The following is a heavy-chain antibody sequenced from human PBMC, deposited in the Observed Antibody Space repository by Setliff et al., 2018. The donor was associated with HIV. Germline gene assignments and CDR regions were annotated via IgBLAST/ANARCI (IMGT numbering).Heavy chain of an antibody. CDR1: GGSISSGSDY. CDR2: TYSTGIT. CDR3: AREIPYSYGGRGHPL. J-gene: IGHJ4*02. V-gene: IGHV4-61*02. D-gene: IGHD3-22*01. Sequence: PSETLSLTCTVSGGSISSGSDYWSWIRQPAGQGLEWIGRTYSTGITNYNPSLKSRVAISVDTSKNQFSLKLSSVTAADTAVYYCAREIPYSYGGRGHPLWGQGTLVTVSS.